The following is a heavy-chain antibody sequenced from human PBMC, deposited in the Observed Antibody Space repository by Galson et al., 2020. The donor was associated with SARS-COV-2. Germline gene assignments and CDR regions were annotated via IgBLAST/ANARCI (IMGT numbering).Heavy chain of an antibody. V-gene: IGHV3-48*03. CDR2: ISNSGSTI. J-gene: IGHJ4*02. D-gene: IGHD2-2*02. Sequence: TGGSLRLSCAASGFTFSSYEMNWVRQAPGKGLEWISYISNSGSTIYYADSVKGRFTVSRDNAKNSLYLQMNSLRAEDTGVSYCARDREECSSTSCYKDSFDYWGQGTLVTVSS. CDR3: ARDREECSSTSCYKDSFDY. CDR1: GFTFSSYE.